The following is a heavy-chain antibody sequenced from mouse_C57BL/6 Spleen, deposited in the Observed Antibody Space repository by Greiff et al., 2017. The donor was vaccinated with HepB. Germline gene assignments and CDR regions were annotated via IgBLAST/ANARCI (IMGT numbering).Heavy chain of an antibody. D-gene: IGHD1-1*01. CDR1: GYTFTSYW. Sequence: VQLQQPGTELVKPGASVKLSCKASGYTFTSYWMHWVKQRPGQGLEWIGNINPSNGGTNYNEKFKSKATLTVDKSSSTAYMQLSSLTSEDSAVYYCARGGVTTVVAYYYAMDYWGQGTSVTVSS. V-gene: IGHV1-53*01. CDR3: ARGGVTTVVAYYYAMDY. J-gene: IGHJ4*01. CDR2: INPSNGGT.